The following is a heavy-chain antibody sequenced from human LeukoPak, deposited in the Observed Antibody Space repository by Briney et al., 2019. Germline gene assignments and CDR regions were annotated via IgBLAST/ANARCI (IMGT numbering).Heavy chain of an antibody. CDR1: GFTFSSYW. J-gene: IGHJ4*02. CDR3: ATSVGDGYDSN. CDR2: IKRDGSEK. V-gene: IGHV3-7*01. Sequence: QAGGSLRLSCAASGFTFSSYWMSWVRQAPGKGLEWVANIKRDGSEKYYVDSVKGRFTISRDNAKNSLYLQMNSLRAEDTAVYYCATSVGDGYDSNWGQGTLVTVSS. D-gene: IGHD5-12*01.